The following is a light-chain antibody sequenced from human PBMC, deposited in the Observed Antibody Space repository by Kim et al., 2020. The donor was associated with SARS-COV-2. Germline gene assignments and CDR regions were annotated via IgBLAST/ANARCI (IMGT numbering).Light chain of an antibody. CDR1: NIGDKS. Sequence: SYELTQPPSVSVAPRTTARFTCAGDNIGDKSVHWYQQKPGQAPVLVISYDRDRPSGIPERFSGSNSENTATLTISRVEAGDEADYYCQVWDDSTDHYVFGTGTKVTVL. CDR2: YDR. J-gene: IGLJ1*01. V-gene: IGLV3-21*04. CDR3: QVWDDSTDHYV.